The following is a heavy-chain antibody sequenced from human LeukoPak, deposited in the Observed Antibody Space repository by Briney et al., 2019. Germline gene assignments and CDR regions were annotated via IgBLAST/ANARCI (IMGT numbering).Heavy chain of an antibody. J-gene: IGHJ4*02. CDR2: ISYDGSNK. V-gene: IGHV3-30*03. Sequence: GGSLRLSCAASGFTFSSYGMHWVRQAPGKGLEWVAVISYDGSNKYYADSVKGRFTISRDNSKNTLYLQMNSLRAEDTAVYYCARALAYCSSTSCYTLDYWGQGTLVTVSS. CDR3: ARALAYCSSTSCYTLDY. CDR1: GFTFSSYG. D-gene: IGHD2-2*02.